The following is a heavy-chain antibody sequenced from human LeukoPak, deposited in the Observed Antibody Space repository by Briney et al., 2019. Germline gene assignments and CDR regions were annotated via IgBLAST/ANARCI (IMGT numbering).Heavy chain of an antibody. CDR3: AREGNLIDASDY. CDR1: GGSFSGYY. CDR2: INHSGST. Sequence: SETLSLTCAVYGGSFSGYYWSWIRQPPGKGLEWIGEINHSGSTNYNPSLKSRVTISVDTSKNQFSLKLSSVTAADTAVYYCAREGNLIDASDYWGQGTLVTVSS. V-gene: IGHV4-34*01. J-gene: IGHJ4*02.